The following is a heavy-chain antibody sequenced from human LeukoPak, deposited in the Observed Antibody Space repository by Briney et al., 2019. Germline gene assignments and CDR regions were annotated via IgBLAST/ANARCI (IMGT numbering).Heavy chain of an antibody. J-gene: IGHJ3*02. CDR3: ARAPGWEQWPVSAFDI. D-gene: IGHD6-19*01. CDR1: NGSISSSSYY. V-gene: IGHV4-39*07. Sequence: PSETLSLTCTVSNGSISSSSYYWGWIRQPPGKGLEWLGSIYYSGSTYYNPSLKSRVTISVDTSKNQFSLKLSSVTAADTAVYYCARAPGWEQWPVSAFDIWGQGTMVTVSS. CDR2: IYYSGST.